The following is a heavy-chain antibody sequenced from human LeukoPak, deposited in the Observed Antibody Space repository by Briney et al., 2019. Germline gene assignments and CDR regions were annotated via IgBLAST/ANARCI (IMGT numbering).Heavy chain of an antibody. V-gene: IGHV3-23*01. CDR1: GFTFNNYA. CDR2: ISGSGVST. Sequence: GGSLRLSCAASGFTFNNYAMSWVRQAPGKGLEGVSAISGSGVSTYYADSVKGRFTISRDNSNNTLYLQMNSLRAEDTAVYFCAKDRSDYGGYPPGAFDIWGQGTMVTVSS. D-gene: IGHD4-17*01. CDR3: AKDRSDYGGYPPGAFDI. J-gene: IGHJ3*02.